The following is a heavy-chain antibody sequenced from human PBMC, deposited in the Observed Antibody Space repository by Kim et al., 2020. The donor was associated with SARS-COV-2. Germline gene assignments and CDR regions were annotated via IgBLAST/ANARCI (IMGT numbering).Heavy chain of an antibody. CDR3: ARDPRITIFGVVIRGDAFDI. V-gene: IGHV4-4*02. Sequence: RRVTISVDKSKNQFSLKLSSVTAADTAVYYCARDPRITIFGVVIRGDAFDIWGQGTMVTVSS. D-gene: IGHD3-3*01. J-gene: IGHJ3*02.